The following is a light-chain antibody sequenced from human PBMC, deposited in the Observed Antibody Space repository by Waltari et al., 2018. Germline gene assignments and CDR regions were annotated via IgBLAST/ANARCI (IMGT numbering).Light chain of an antibody. CDR3: QQYYSTPWT. CDR1: QSVLYSSNKKNH. Sequence: DIVMTQSPDSMAVSLGERATINSKTSQSVLYSSNKKNHLAWYQQKPGQPPKLLIHWAATRESGVPDRFSGSGSGTDFTLTISSLQAEDVAVYYCQQYYSTPWTFGQGTKVEIK. CDR2: WAA. J-gene: IGKJ1*01. V-gene: IGKV4-1*01.